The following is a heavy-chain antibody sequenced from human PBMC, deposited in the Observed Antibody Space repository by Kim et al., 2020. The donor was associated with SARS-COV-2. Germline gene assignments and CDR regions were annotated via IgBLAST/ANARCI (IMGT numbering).Heavy chain of an antibody. CDR3: ARDAAVRAGGTTSDYY. Sequence: SETLSLTCTVSGGSVSSGSYYWSWIRQPPGKGLEWIGYIYYSGSTNYNPSLKSRVTISVDTSKNQFSLKLSSVTAGDTAVYYCARDAAVRAGGTTSDYY. D-gene: IGHD6-13*01. V-gene: IGHV4-61*01. J-gene: IGHJ6*01. CDR1: GGSVSSGSYY. CDR2: IYYSGST.